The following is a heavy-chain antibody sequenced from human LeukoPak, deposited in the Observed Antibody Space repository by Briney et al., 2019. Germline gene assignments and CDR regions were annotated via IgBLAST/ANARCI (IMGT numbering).Heavy chain of an antibody. V-gene: IGHV4-39*07. CDR2: IYYSGST. Sequence: SETLSLTCTVSGGSRSISSYYWGWIRQPPGKGLEWIGSIYYSGSTYYNPSLKSRVTISVDTSKNQFSLKLSSVTAADTAVYYCARVPLYYYDSSGYVDYWGQGTLVTVSS. CDR3: ARVPLYYYDSSGYVDY. CDR1: GGSRSISSYY. J-gene: IGHJ4*02. D-gene: IGHD3-22*01.